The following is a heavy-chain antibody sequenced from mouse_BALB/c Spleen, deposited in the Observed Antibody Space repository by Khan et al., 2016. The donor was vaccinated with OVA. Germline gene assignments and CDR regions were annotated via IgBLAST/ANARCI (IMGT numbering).Heavy chain of an antibody. D-gene: IGHD3-1*01. CDR1: GYTFTDYS. V-gene: IGHV9-2-1*01. Sequence: QIQLVQSGPELKKPGETVKISCKASGYTFTDYSMHWVKQAPGKGLKWMGWINTATGEPTYADDFKGRFAFSLETSASTAYLQINNLKNDDTATYFCDRAGRATFAYWGQGTLVTVSA. CDR3: DRAGRATFAY. CDR2: INTATGEP. J-gene: IGHJ3*01.